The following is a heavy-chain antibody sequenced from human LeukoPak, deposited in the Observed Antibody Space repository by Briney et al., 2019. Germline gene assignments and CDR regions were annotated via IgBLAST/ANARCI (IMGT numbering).Heavy chain of an antibody. CDR1: GFTFSSCG. CDR2: IRYDGSIK. D-gene: IGHD6-13*01. V-gene: IGHV3-30*02. J-gene: IGHJ4*02. Sequence: GGSLRLSCAASGFTFSSCGMHWVRQATGKGLEWVAFIRYDGSIKNYADSVKGRFTISRDNSKNTLYLQMNSLRAEDTAVFYCATDWSSSNYFDNWGQGTLVTVSS. CDR3: ATDWSSSNYFDN.